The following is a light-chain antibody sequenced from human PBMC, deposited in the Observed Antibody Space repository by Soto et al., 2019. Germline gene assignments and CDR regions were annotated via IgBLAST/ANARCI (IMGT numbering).Light chain of an antibody. CDR3: QSYDDKVRV. Sequence: QSALTQPPSASGSPGQSVTISCTGTSSDVGGYNYVSWYQQHPGKAPKVMMYEVSKRPSGVPDRFSGSKSGNTASLTVSGLQAEDEADYYCQSYDDKVRVFGGGTKVTVL. CDR2: EVS. V-gene: IGLV2-8*01. CDR1: SSDVGGYNY. J-gene: IGLJ3*02.